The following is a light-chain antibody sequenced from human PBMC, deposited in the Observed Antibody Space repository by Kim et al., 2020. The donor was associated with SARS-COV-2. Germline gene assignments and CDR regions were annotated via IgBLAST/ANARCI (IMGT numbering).Light chain of an antibody. CDR3: QQRGNWPPIT. J-gene: IGKJ5*01. CDR2: DAS. CDR1: PSVSSA. V-gene: IGKV3-11*01. Sequence: SPRERATPSCRASPSVSSALAWYQQRPGQAPRLLIYDASNRATGIPARFSGGGSGTDFTLTISNLEPEDFAVYYCQQRGNWPPITFGQGTRLEIK.